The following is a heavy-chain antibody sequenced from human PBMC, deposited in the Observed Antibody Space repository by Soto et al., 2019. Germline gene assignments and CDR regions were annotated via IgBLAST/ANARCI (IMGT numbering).Heavy chain of an antibody. CDR3: ASHVDTAMVVPY. D-gene: IGHD5-18*01. CDR2: IYYSGST. CDR1: GGSISSGGYY. Sequence: SETLSLTCTVSGGSISSGGYYWSWIRQHPGKGLEWIGYIYYSGSTYYNPSLKSRVTISVDTSKNQFSLKLSSVTAADTAVYYCASHVDTAMVVPYWGQGTLVTVSS. V-gene: IGHV4-31*03. J-gene: IGHJ4*02.